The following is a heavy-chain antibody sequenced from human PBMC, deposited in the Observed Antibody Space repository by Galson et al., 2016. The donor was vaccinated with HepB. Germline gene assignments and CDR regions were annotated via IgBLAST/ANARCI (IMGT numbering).Heavy chain of an antibody. CDR1: GFIFDDYT. J-gene: IGHJ5*01. D-gene: IGHD2-21*02. CDR3: AKDHRRNVVVTVPWFGS. Sequence: SLRLSCAASGFIFDDYTMHWVRQAPGTVLEWVSLIRWDGDDTQYADSVKGRFTISRDNSGNSLYLQMNSLTPEDTEVYYCAKDHRRNVVVTVPWFGSWGQGTLVTVSS. CDR2: IRWDGDDT. V-gene: IGHV3-43*01.